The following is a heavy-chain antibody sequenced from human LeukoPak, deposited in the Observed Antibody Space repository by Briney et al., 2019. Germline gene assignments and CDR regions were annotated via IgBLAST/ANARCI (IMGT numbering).Heavy chain of an antibody. CDR3: ARYVWGSYPTFEDY. D-gene: IGHD3-16*02. CDR1: GGSISSYY. CDR2: IYYSGST. J-gene: IGHJ4*02. V-gene: IGHV4-59*01. Sequence: SETLSLTCTVSGGSISSYYWSWIRQPPGKGLEWIGYIYYSGSTNYNPSLKSRVTISMDTSKKQFSLKLSSVTAADTAVYYCARYVWGSYPTFEDYWGQGTLVTVSS.